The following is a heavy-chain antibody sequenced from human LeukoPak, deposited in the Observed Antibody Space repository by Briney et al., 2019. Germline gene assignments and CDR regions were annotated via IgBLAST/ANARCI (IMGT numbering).Heavy chain of an antibody. CDR3: ARDSYYGSGPDDY. CDR1: GFIFSDHY. Sequence: GGSLRLSCAASGFIFSDHYMDWVRQAPGKGLEWVGRVRNKANGYTTVYAASVVGRFTISRDNAKNSLYLQMNSLRAEDTAVYYCARDSYYGSGPDDYWGQGTLVTVSS. V-gene: IGHV3-72*01. D-gene: IGHD3-10*01. CDR2: VRNKANGYTT. J-gene: IGHJ4*02.